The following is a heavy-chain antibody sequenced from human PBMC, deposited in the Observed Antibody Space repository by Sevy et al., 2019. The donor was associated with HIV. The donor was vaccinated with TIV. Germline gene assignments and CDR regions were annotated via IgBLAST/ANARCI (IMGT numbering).Heavy chain of an antibody. J-gene: IGHJ3*02. CDR1: GFTFDDYA. V-gene: IGHV3-9*01. Sequence: GGSLRLSCAASGFTFDDYAMPWVRQAPGKGLEWVSGISWNSGSIGYADSVKGRFTISRDNAKNSLYLQMNSLRAEDTALYYCAKDTGDYYDSSGAFDIWGQGTMVTVSS. D-gene: IGHD3-22*01. CDR2: ISWNSGSI. CDR3: AKDTGDYYDSSGAFDI.